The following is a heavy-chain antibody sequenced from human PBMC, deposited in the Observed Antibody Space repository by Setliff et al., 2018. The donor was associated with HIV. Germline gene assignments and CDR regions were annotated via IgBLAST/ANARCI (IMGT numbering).Heavy chain of an antibody. D-gene: IGHD3-3*01. CDR2: IKTETDDETT. Sequence: GGSLRLSCAASGFSLNNAWMSWVRQAPGKGLEWVGRIKTETDDETTDYAAPVKGRFTISRDDSRNTLYLQMNSLKTEDTAVYYCTTDRQFDSWSGYSDLDYWGQGSLVTVSS. CDR3: TTDRQFDSWSGYSDLDY. V-gene: IGHV3-15*05. J-gene: IGHJ4*02. CDR1: GFSLNNAW.